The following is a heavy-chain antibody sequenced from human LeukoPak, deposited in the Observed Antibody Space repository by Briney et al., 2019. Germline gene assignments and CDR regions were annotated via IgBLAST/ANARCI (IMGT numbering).Heavy chain of an antibody. Sequence: PSGTLSLTCAVSGGSISSSNWWSWVRQPPGKGLEWIGEINHSGSTNYNPSLKSRVTISVDTSKNQFSLKLSSVTAADTAVYYCARSGSYGGHFDYWGQGTLVTVSS. CDR3: ARSGSYGGHFDY. CDR2: INHSGST. J-gene: IGHJ4*02. D-gene: IGHD1-26*01. V-gene: IGHV4-4*02. CDR1: GGSISSSNW.